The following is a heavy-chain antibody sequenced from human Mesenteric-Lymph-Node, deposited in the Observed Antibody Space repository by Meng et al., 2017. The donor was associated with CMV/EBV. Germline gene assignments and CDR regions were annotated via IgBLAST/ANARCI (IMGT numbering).Heavy chain of an antibody. CDR3: ARGLGVDILATNYFDY. CDR2: RLYDGRNK. CDR1: GCTFRSYP. Sequence: GESLMISCASSGCTFRSYPMHWVRQAPGKGLEWVAVRLYDGRNKYYADSVNGRLTISRDNSKSSLYLHMNSLRAEDAAVYYCARGLGVDILATNYFDYWGQGTMVTVSS. D-gene: IGHD5-12*01. J-gene: IGHJ4*01. V-gene: IGHV3-30*04.